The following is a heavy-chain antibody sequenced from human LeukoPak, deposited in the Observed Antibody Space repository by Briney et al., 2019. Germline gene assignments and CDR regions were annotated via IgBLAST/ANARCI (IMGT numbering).Heavy chain of an antibody. V-gene: IGHV3-48*03. CDR3: ARVNSGSYYAAFDY. J-gene: IGHJ4*02. D-gene: IGHD1-26*01. Sequence: GGSLRLSCAASGFTFSSYEMNWVRQAPGKGLEWVSYISSSGSTIYYADSVKGRFTISRDNSKNTLYLQMNSLRAEDTAFYYCARVNSGSYYAAFDYWGQGTLVTVSS. CDR2: ISSSGSTI. CDR1: GFTFSSYE.